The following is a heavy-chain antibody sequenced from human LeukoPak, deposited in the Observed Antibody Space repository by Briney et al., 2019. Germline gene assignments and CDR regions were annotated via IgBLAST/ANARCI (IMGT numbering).Heavy chain of an antibody. CDR2: MNEDGSRT. D-gene: IGHD3-10*01. V-gene: IGHV3-7*05. CDR3: DYRGE. CDR1: RFTFSAYA. J-gene: IGHJ4*02. Sequence: GGSLRLSCEASRFTFSAYAMTWVRQALGKGLEWVANMNEDGSRTSYVASAKGRFTISRDNAKNSLYLQINSLRVEDTAVNYCDYRGEWGQRILVTLSS.